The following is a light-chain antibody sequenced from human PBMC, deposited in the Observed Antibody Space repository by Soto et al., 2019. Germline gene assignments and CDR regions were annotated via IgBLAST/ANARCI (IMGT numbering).Light chain of an antibody. CDR3: QQYNSYSGT. J-gene: IGKJ1*01. CDR1: QSISSW. Sequence: DMQMTQSPSTLSASVADRVTITCGASQSISSWLAWYQQKPGKAPKLLIYDASSLESGVPSRFSGSGSGTEFTLTISSLQPDDFATYYYQQYNSYSGTFGQGTKV. CDR2: DAS. V-gene: IGKV1-5*01.